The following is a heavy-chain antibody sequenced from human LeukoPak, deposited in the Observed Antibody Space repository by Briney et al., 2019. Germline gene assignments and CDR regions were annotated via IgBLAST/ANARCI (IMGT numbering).Heavy chain of an antibody. Sequence: PGGSLRLSCAASGFTFSAYAMNWVRQAPGKGLEWVSCISSSSGTIYYADSVKGRFTISRDNANNSLFLQMNSLRAEDTAVYYCVNNYDILTGLGAFDIWGQGTMVTVSS. CDR3: VNNYDILTGLGAFDI. D-gene: IGHD3-9*01. CDR2: ISSSSGTI. J-gene: IGHJ3*02. V-gene: IGHV3-48*01. CDR1: GFTFSAYA.